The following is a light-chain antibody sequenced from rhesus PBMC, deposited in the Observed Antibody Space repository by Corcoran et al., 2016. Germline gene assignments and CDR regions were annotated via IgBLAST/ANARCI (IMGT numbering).Light chain of an antibody. V-gene: IGKV3-10*01. Sequence: QVILTQSPATLSLSPGERATLSCRASQSVSSYLAWYQQKPGQAPRLLIYGASSRATGIPDRFSGSGSGTDFTLTISSLEPEDVGVYHCYQHSSRLTFGGGTKVEIK. CDR2: GAS. J-gene: IGKJ4*01. CDR3: YQHSSRLT. CDR1: QSVSSY.